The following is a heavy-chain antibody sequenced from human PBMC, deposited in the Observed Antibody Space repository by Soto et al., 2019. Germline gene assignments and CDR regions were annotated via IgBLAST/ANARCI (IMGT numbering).Heavy chain of an antibody. CDR2: ISGDGGST. CDR1: GFTFDDYA. CDR3: AKDICRGGICYSYYYGIDV. Sequence: GGSLRLSCAASGFTFDDYAMHWVRQAPGKGLEWVSLISGDGGSTYYADSVKGRFTISRDNSKNSLYLQMNSLRTEDTALYYCAKDICRGGICYSYYYGIDVWGQGTTVTVSS. V-gene: IGHV3-43*02. J-gene: IGHJ6*02. D-gene: IGHD2-15*01.